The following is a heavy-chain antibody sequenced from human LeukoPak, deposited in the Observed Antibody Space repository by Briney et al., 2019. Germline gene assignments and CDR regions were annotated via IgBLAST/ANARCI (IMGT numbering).Heavy chain of an antibody. J-gene: IGHJ3*02. CDR2: INHSGST. CDR3: ARQRDYADYLDAFDI. D-gene: IGHD4-17*01. V-gene: IGHV4-34*01. CDR1: GGSLSGCY. Sequence: PSETLSLTCAVDGGSLSGCYWSWIRQPPGKGLEWIGEINHSGSTNYNPSIKSRATISSDTSKNQFSLKLSSVTAAHTAVYYCARQRDYADYLDAFDIWGQGTMVTVSS.